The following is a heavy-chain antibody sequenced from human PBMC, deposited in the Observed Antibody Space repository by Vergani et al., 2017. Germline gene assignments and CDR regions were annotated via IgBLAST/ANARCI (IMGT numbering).Heavy chain of an antibody. CDR2: IYYSGST. Sequence: QVQLQESGPGLVKPLETLSLTCTVSGGSISSYYWSWIRQPPGKGLEWIGYIYYSGSTNYNPSLKSRVTISVDTSKNQFSLKLSSVTAADTAVYYCARVLSGPPYDYVWGSYRPYYFDYWGQGTLVTVSS. CDR1: GGSISSYY. V-gene: IGHV4-59*01. CDR3: ARVLSGPPYDYVWGSYRPYYFDY. D-gene: IGHD3-16*02. J-gene: IGHJ4*02.